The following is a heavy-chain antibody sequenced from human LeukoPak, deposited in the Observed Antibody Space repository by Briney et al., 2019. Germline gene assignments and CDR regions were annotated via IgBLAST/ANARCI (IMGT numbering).Heavy chain of an antibody. V-gene: IGHV4-34*01. CDR1: GGSFSGYY. CDR3: ARLVYSRSDY. J-gene: IGHJ4*02. Sequence: SETLSLTCAVYGGSFSGYYWGWIRQPPGKGLEWIGEINHSGSTNYNPSLKSRVTISVDTSKNQFSLKLSSVTAADTAVYYCARLVYSRSDYWGQGTLVTVSS. CDR2: INHSGST. D-gene: IGHD6-13*01.